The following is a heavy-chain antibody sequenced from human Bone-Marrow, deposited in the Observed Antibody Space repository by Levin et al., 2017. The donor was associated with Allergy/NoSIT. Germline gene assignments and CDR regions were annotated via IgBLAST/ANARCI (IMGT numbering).Heavy chain of an antibody. V-gene: IGHV3-30*18. CDR2: ISYDGSNK. CDR3: AKDGTWDSSGYPDAFDI. J-gene: IGHJ3*02. D-gene: IGHD3-22*01. Sequence: GESLKISCAASGXXXSXDGMKWVRQAQGKGLEWVAVISYDGSNKYYADSVKGRFTISRDNSKNTLYLQMNSLRAEDTAVYYCAKDGTWDSSGYPDAFDIWGQGTMVTVSS. CDR1: GXXXSXDG.